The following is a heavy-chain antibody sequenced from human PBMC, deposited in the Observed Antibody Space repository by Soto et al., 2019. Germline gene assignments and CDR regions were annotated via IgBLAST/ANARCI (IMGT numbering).Heavy chain of an antibody. CDR1: GFTFSNYG. D-gene: IGHD3-22*01. V-gene: IGHV3-33*06. CDR2: IWYDGSNE. CDR3: SKDGKYYDSSGYYNALYFQH. J-gene: IGHJ1*01. Sequence: GGSLRLSCAASGFTFSNYGMHWVRQAPGKGLEWVAVIWYDGSNEYYADSVKGRFTISRDNSKNTLYLQMNSLRDEDTTVYYCSKDGKYYDSSGYYNALYFQHWGQGTLVTVSS.